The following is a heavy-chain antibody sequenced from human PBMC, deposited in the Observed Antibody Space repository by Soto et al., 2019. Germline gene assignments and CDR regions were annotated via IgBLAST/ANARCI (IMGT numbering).Heavy chain of an antibody. CDR1: GYTFTGYY. CDR3: AKGGAIVAAGTRVYLYNAMDV. J-gene: IGHJ6*02. Sequence: ASVKVSCKASGYTFTGYYVHWVRQAPGQGLEWMGWINPNSGDTYLAQRFQGRVTMNRDTSIGTAYMELRGLTSDDTAEYYCAKGGAIVAAGTRVYLYNAMDVWGQGTTVTVSS. V-gene: IGHV1-2*02. D-gene: IGHD1-26*01. CDR2: INPNSGDT.